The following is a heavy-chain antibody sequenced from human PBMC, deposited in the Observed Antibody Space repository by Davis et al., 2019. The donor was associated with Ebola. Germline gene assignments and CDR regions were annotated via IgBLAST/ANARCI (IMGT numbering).Heavy chain of an antibody. Sequence: ASVKVSYKASGYTFTSYAMIWVRQAPGQGLEWMGWINTKTGKPTYAQGFTGRFVFSLDTSVSTAYLQISSLKAEDTAVYYCAVVEVTTIGYWGQGTLVTVSS. V-gene: IGHV7-4-1*02. CDR1: GYTFTSYA. CDR3: AVVEVTTIGY. CDR2: INTKTGKP. D-gene: IGHD5-24*01. J-gene: IGHJ4*02.